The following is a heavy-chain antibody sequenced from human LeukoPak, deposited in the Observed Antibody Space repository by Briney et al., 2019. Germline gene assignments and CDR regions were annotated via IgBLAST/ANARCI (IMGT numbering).Heavy chain of an antibody. V-gene: IGHV3-30-3*01. CDR2: ISYDGSNK. CDR1: GFTFSSYA. J-gene: IGHJ4*02. Sequence: PGRSLRLSCAASGFTFSSYAMHWVRQAPGKGLEGVAVISYDGSNKYYAESVKGRFTISRDNSKNTLYLQMNSLRAEDTAVYYCAKEAITASEVFGYWGQGTLVTVSS. D-gene: IGHD3-16*01. CDR3: AKEAITASEVFGY.